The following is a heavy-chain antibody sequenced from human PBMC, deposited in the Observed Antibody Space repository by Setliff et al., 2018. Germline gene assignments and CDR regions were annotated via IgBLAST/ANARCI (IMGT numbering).Heavy chain of an antibody. J-gene: IGHJ4*02. D-gene: IGHD5-12*01. CDR1: GYTFTSYD. CDR3: ARVTGEMATIEESAYYFDY. V-gene: IGHV1-69*10. Sequence: SVKVSCKASGYTFTSYDINWVRQAPGQGLEWMGGIIPILGIANYAQKFQGRVTITADKSTSTAYMELSSPRSEDTAVYYCARVTGEMATIEESAYYFDYWGQGTLVTVSS. CDR2: IIPILGIA.